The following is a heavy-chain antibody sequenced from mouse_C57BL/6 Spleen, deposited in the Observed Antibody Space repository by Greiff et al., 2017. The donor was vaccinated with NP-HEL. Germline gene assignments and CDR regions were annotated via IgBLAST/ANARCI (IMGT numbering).Heavy chain of an antibody. CDR1: GYTFTSYW. Sequence: QVQLQQPGAELVKPGASVKLSCKASGYTFTSYWMHWVQQRPGQGLEWIGMIHPNSGSTNYNEKVKSKATLTVDKASSTAYMQLSSLTSEDSAVYYCARDWDVGLDYWGQGTTLTVSS. CDR3: ARDWDVGLDY. J-gene: IGHJ2*01. V-gene: IGHV1-64*01. CDR2: IHPNSGST. D-gene: IGHD4-1*01.